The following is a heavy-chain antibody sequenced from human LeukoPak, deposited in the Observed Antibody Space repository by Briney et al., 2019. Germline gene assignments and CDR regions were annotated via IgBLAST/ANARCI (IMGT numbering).Heavy chain of an antibody. V-gene: IGHV3-23*01. D-gene: IGHD2-15*01. Sequence: PGGSLRLSCAASGFTFSSYAMSWVRQAPGKGLEWVSAISGSGGSTYYADSVKGRFTISRDNSKNTLYLQMNSLRAEDTAVYYCAGDLGYCSGGSCYEVWFDPWGQGTLVTVSS. J-gene: IGHJ5*02. CDR1: GFTFSSYA. CDR2: ISGSGGST. CDR3: AGDLGYCSGGSCYEVWFDP.